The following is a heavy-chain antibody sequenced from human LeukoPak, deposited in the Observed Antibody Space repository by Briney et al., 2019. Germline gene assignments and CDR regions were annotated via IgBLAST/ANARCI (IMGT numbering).Heavy chain of an antibody. CDR1: GFTFSSYA. V-gene: IGHV3-30-3*01. Sequence: GRSLRLSCAASGFTFSSYAMHWVRQAPGKGLEWVAVISYDGSNKYYADSVKGRFTISRDNSKNTLYLQMNSLRAEDTAVYYCARDQFVRGSYELDYWGQGTLVTVSS. CDR2: ISYDGSNK. J-gene: IGHJ4*02. D-gene: IGHD1-26*01. CDR3: ARDQFVRGSYELDY.